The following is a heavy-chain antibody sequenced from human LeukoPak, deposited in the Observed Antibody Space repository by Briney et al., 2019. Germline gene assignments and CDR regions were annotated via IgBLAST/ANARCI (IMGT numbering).Heavy chain of an antibody. D-gene: IGHD3-3*01. V-gene: IGHV4-34*01. CDR2: INHSGST. Sequence: PSETLSLTCTVSGGSISSYYWSWIRQPPGKGLEWIGEINHSGSTNYNPSLKSRVTISVDTSKNQFSLKLSSVTAADTAVYYCAGLNITIFGVVPGGGQGTLVTVSS. J-gene: IGHJ4*02. CDR3: AGLNITIFGVVPG. CDR1: GGSISSYY.